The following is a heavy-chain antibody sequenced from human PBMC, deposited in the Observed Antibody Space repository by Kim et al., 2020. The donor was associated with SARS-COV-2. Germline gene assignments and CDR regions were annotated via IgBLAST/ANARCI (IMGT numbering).Heavy chain of an antibody. CDR2: IYYSGST. D-gene: IGHD3-3*01. J-gene: IGHJ5*02. CDR3: ARLHLRRITFVGVVEKGNRLDP. CDR1: GGSISSSSYY. V-gene: IGHV4-39*01. Sequence: SETLSLTCTVSGGSISSSSYYWGWIRQPPGKGLEWIGSIYYSGSTYYNPSLKSRVTISVDTSKNQFSLKLSSVTAADTAVYYCARLHLRRITFVGVVEKGNRLDPWGQGTRVTVSS.